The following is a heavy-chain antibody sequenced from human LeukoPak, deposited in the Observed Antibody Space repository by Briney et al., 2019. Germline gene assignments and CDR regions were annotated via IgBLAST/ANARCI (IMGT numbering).Heavy chain of an antibody. CDR1: GYTFTGCY. J-gene: IGHJ4*02. Sequence: ASVKVSCKASGYTFTGCYIHWVRQAPGQGLEWMGRLTPSSGDTDFAQKFQGRVTMTRDTSISTAYMELSRLTSDDTAVYYCARASPVRAGDYWGQGTLVTVSA. CDR2: LTPSSGDT. V-gene: IGHV1-2*06. D-gene: IGHD6-19*01. CDR3: ARASPVRAGDY.